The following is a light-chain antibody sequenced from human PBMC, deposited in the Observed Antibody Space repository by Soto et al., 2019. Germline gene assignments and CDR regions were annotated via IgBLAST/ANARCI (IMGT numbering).Light chain of an antibody. V-gene: IGKV3-20*01. CDR1: QSVSSSY. CDR2: GAS. J-gene: IGKJ1*01. Sequence: EIVLTQSPGTLSLSPGERATLSCRASQSVSSSYLAWYQQKPGQAPRLLIYGASSRATGIPDRFSGSGSGTDFTLTISRLQADDFAVYYCHHFGSSPETVGQGTKGEIK. CDR3: HHFGSSPET.